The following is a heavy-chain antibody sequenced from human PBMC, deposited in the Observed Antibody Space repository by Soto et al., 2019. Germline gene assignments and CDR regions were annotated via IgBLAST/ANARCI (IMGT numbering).Heavy chain of an antibody. Sequence: GGSMRLSCAASGFTFSSYAVSWVRQAPGKGLEWVSAISGSGGSTYYADSVKGRFTISRDNSKNTLCLQMNSLRAEDTAVYYCALHHPNYYYYYMDVWGKGTTVTVSS. V-gene: IGHV3-23*01. CDR2: ISGSGGST. CDR1: GFTFSSYA. CDR3: ALHHPNYYYYYMDV. J-gene: IGHJ6*03.